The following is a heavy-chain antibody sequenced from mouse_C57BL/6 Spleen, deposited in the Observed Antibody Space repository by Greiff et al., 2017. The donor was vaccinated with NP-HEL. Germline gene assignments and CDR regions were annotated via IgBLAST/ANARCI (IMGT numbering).Heavy chain of an antibody. Sequence: EVMLVESEGGLVQPGSSMKLSCTASGFTFSDYYMAWVRQVPEKGLEWVANINYDGSSTYYLDSLKSRFIISRDNAKNILYLQMSSLKSEDTATYYCAREGYSRDFDYWGQGTTLTVSS. CDR2: INYDGSST. D-gene: IGHD2-3*01. J-gene: IGHJ2*01. V-gene: IGHV5-16*01. CDR1: GFTFSDYY. CDR3: AREGYSRDFDY.